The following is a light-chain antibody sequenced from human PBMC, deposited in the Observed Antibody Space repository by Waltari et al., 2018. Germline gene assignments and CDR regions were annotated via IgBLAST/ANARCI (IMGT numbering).Light chain of an antibody. J-gene: IGLJ1*01. V-gene: IGLV2-23*02. CDR1: SNDIGSYNL. Sequence: QSALTQPASVSGSPGQSSTISCTGTSNDIGSYNLVSWYQQHPGKAPTLIIFEVAKRPSGVSSRFPGSKSGNIASLTISGLQAEDEADYYCCSYAGSSTFDVFGTGTKVTV. CDR2: EVA. CDR3: CSYAGSSTFDV.